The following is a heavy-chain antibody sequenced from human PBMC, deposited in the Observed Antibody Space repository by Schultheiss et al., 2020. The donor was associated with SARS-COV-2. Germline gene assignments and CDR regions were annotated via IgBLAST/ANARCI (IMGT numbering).Heavy chain of an antibody. V-gene: IGHV4-59*12. CDR2: IYYSENI. Sequence: SETLSLTCTVSGGSISTYYWSWIRQPPGKGLEWIGYIYYSENINYNPSLKSRVTISVDKSKNQFSLNLNSVTAADTAVYYCARDFSGGSYFDFWGQGTLVTGS. CDR1: GGSISTYY. D-gene: IGHD1-26*01. J-gene: IGHJ4*02. CDR3: ARDFSGGSYFDF.